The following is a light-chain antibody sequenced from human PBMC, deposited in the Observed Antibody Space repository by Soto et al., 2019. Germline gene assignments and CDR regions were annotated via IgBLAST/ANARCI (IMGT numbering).Light chain of an antibody. CDR3: QQLFYSPIT. J-gene: IGKJ5*01. V-gene: IGKV1-9*01. CDR1: QVISTP. CDR2: AAS. Sequence: ILVIRWRSFLSPSMGESFTITFRASQVISTPLAWYQVKPGKAPKLLIYAASTLESGVPSRFSATVSGTEFSLTITSLQPEDFAIYYCQQLFYSPITFGQGTRLEIK.